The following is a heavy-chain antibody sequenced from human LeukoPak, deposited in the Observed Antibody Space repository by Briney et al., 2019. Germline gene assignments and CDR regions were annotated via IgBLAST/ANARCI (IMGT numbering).Heavy chain of an antibody. CDR3: SRDWSNGTCYPRDY. V-gene: IGHV1-18*01. Sequence: ASVTVSCKSSGYTLSGYGISWLRQAPGQGLEWVGWFTTYNGDDMYSQMFHGRVTITTDTSTSKYYLDLKTQSYNDTAIDIYSRDWSNGTCYPRDYWGQGTLFIVSA. D-gene: IGHD2-15*01. J-gene: IGHJ4*02. CDR2: FTTYNGDD. CDR1: GYTLSGYG.